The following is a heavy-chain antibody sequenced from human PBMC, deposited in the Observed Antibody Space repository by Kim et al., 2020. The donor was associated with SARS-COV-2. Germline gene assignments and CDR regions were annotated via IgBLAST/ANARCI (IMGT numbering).Heavy chain of an antibody. CDR1: GFTFDNYA. Sequence: GGSLRLSCGASGFTFDNYAMNWVRQAPGKGLEWVSSLSGSGSNTYYADSVKGRFTISRDNSKSTVYLQMNSLRAEDTAIYYCAKDGGGWYKSGWYYFDKWGQGTLVTVCS. V-gene: IGHV3-23*01. J-gene: IGHJ4*02. CDR3: AKDGGGWYKSGWYYFDK. CDR2: LSGSGSNT. D-gene: IGHD6-19*01.